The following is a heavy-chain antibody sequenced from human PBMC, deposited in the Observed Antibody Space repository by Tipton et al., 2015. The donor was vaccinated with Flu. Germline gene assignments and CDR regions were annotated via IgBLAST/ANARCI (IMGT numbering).Heavy chain of an antibody. CDR1: GFTFSTYE. CDR2: ITPSGVNK. V-gene: IGHV3-48*03. D-gene: IGHD3-10*02. Sequence: QLVQSGGGLVPPGGSLRLSCAASGFTFSTYEMNWVRQAPGKGLEWVSYITPSGVNKYYADSVRGRFTVSRDNAKNSLYLQMNTLRAEDTALYFCVGFAYYVTSDPVYWGQGTLVTVSS. CDR3: VGFAYYVTSDPVY. J-gene: IGHJ4*02.